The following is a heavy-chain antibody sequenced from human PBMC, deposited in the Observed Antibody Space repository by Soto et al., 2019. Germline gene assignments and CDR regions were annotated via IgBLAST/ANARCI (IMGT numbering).Heavy chain of an antibody. J-gene: IGHJ4*02. CDR1: GYTFTSYG. V-gene: IGHV1-18*01. Sequence: QVQLVQSGAEVKKPGASVKVSCKASGYTFTSYGISWVRQAPGQGLEWMGWISAYNGNTNYAQKLQGRVTMTTDTSTSTAYMELRSLRSDDTAVYYCARVYDYVWGSYRPTYYFDYWGQGTLVTVSS. CDR2: ISAYNGNT. CDR3: ARVYDYVWGSYRPTYYFDY. D-gene: IGHD3-16*02.